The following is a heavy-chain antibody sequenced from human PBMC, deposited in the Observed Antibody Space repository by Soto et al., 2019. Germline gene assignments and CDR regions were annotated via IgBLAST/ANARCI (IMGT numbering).Heavy chain of an antibody. CDR1: GYTFTSYA. CDR2: IDPFTGDT. V-gene: IGHV1-18*01. CDR3: ARGLVRAVITHFDY. Sequence: QVQLVQSGAEVKKPGASVRVSCKPSGYTFTSYAITWVRQAPGRGLEWMGWIDPFTGDTPYAQNFQGRVTMTTDTSTDTAYVELRSLTSDDAAVYYCARGLVRAVITHFDYWGQGTLVTVSS. J-gene: IGHJ4*02. D-gene: IGHD3-10*01.